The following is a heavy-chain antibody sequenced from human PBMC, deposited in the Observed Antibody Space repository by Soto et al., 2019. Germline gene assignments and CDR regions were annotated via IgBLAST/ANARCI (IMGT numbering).Heavy chain of an antibody. CDR1: GYAFTIYG. J-gene: IGHJ6*02. Sequence: ASVKVSCKASGYAFTIYGISWVRQAPGQGLEWLGWISGDNGNTNFAQRLKDRVTMTTDTSTTTAYMELRSLRRDDTAVYYCARVASLIPIFHGLDAWGQGTTVTVSS. D-gene: IGHD3-3*01. CDR3: ARVASLIPIFHGLDA. V-gene: IGHV1-18*04. CDR2: ISGDNGNT.